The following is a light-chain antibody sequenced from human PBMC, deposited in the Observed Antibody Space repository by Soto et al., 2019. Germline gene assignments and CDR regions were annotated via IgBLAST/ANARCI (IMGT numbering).Light chain of an antibody. CDR2: GAF. CDR1: QSVRTN. CDR3: QQYNDWPLT. V-gene: IGKV3-15*01. Sequence: EMALTPSPVSVSVSHGERATLSSRASQSVRTNLAWYQQKPGQAPSLLIYGAFTKDSGIPTRFSGTGSGTEFTLTISSLQSEDFALYYCQQYNDWPLTFGQGTKVDIK. J-gene: IGKJ1*01.